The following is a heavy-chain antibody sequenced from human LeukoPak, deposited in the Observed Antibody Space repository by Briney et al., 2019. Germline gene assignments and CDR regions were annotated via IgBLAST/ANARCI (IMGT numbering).Heavy chain of an antibody. CDR3: ARAVGVGATTDY. V-gene: IGHV4-34*01. J-gene: IGHJ4*02. Sequence: SETLSLTCAVYGGSFSAYYWSWIRQPPGKGLEWIGEINHSGTTKCNPSLKSRVTISVDTSENQFSLKLSSVTAADTAVYYCARAVGVGATTDYWGQGTLVTVSS. CDR1: GGSFSAYY. CDR2: INHSGTT. D-gene: IGHD1-26*01.